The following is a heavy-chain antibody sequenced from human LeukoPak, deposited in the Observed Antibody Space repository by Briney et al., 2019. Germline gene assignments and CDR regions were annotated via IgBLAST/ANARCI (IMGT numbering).Heavy chain of an antibody. V-gene: IGHV3-74*01. Sequence: GGSLRLSCAASGFTFRDYWMHWVREAPGKGLVWVSRINSDGSHTDYADSVKGRFSLSRDNAKNTLYLQVNSLRAQDTGVYYCTSGRSRYGDYVGYHWGQGTLVTVSS. CDR3: TSGRSRYGDYVGYH. CDR1: GFTFRDYW. CDR2: INSDGSHT. J-gene: IGHJ4*02. D-gene: IGHD4-17*01.